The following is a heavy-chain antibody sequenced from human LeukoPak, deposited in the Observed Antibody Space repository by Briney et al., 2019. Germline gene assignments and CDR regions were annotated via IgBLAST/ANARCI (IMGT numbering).Heavy chain of an antibody. CDR2: MNPNSGNT. CDR3: ARGRKYSYGKAPFDY. CDR1: GYTFTSYD. Sequence: ASVKVSCKASGYTFTSYDLNWVRQATGQGLEWMGWMNPNSGNTGYAQKFQGRVTMTRNTSISTAYMELSSLRSEDTAVYYCARGRKYSYGKAPFDYWGQGTLVTVSS. D-gene: IGHD5-18*01. V-gene: IGHV1-8*01. J-gene: IGHJ4*02.